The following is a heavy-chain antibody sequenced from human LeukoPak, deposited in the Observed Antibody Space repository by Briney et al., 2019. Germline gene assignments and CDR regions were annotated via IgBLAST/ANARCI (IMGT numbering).Heavy chain of an antibody. V-gene: IGHV4-59*08. CDR1: GGSISSYY. J-gene: IGHJ4*02. Sequence: SETLSLTCTVSGGSISSYYWSWIRQPPGKGLEWIGYIYYSGSTNYNPSLKSRVTISVDTSKNQFSLKLSSVTAADTAVYYCARRRDGYNYGFFDYWGQGTLVTVSS. CDR3: ARRRDGYNYGFFDY. D-gene: IGHD5-24*01. CDR2: IYYSGST.